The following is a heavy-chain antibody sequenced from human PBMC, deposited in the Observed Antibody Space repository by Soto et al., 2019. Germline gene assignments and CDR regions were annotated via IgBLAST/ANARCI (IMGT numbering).Heavy chain of an antibody. CDR1: GFTFSSYA. CDR2: ISGSDGST. J-gene: IGHJ5*02. Sequence: QTVGSLRLSCATSGFTFSSYAMIWVRQAPGKGLEWVSVISGSDGSTYYADSVKGRFTISRDNSKNTLFLQMNSLRGEDTAVYYCARKAGLVSLYPPEFDPRGQGTLVTVSS. V-gene: IGHV3-23*01. D-gene: IGHD2-8*01. CDR3: ARKAGLVSLYPPEFDP.